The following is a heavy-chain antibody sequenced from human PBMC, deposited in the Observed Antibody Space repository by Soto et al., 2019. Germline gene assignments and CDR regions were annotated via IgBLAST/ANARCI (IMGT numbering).Heavy chain of an antibody. D-gene: IGHD2-2*01. Sequence: PGESLKISCKGSGYSFTSYWIGWVRQMPGKGLEWMGIIYPGDSDTRYSPSFQGQVTISADKSISTAYLQWSSLKASDTAMYYCARQGGCSSTSCSTKATYNWFDPWGQGTLVTVSS. CDR3: ARQGGCSSTSCSTKATYNWFDP. CDR2: IYPGDSDT. V-gene: IGHV5-51*01. CDR1: GYSFTSYW. J-gene: IGHJ5*02.